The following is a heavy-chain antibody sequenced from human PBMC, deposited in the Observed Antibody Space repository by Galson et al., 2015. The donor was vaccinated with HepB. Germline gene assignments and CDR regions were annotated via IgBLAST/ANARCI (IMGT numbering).Heavy chain of an antibody. V-gene: IGHV3-20*01. CDR2: INWNGGST. CDR3: AGVAAYDSTFDI. D-gene: IGHD2-15*01. Sequence: SLRLSCAASGFTFDDYGMSWVRQAPGKGLEWVSGINWNGGSTGYADSVKGRFTISRDNAKNSLYLQMNSLRAEDTALYHCAGVAAYDSTFDIWGQGTMVTVSS. CDR1: GFTFDDYG. J-gene: IGHJ3*02.